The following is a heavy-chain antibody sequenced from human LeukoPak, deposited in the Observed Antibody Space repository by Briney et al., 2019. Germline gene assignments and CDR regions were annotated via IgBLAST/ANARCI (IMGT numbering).Heavy chain of an antibody. Sequence: PGGSLRLSCAASGLTFSSHWMHWVRQAPGKGLEWVSGINWKSDKIGYADSVKGRFTISRDNSKNSLYLQMNSLRVEDTALYYCAKDRYCTSSSCPIDYWGQGTMVTVSS. V-gene: IGHV3-9*01. CDR3: AKDRYCTSSSCPIDY. CDR1: GLTFSSHW. CDR2: INWKSDKI. D-gene: IGHD2-2*01. J-gene: IGHJ4*02.